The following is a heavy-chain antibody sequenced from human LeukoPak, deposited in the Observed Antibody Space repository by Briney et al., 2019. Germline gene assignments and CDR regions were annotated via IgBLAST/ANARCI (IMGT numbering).Heavy chain of an antibody. J-gene: IGHJ5*02. V-gene: IGHV4-30-2*01. D-gene: IGHD3-10*01. Sequence: SQTLSLTCVASGDSISSGAYSWSWIRQPPGKGLEWIGYIFHSGSTFYNPSLKSRITISVDNSNNQFSLRLTAVTAADTAVYYCARELWFANAPGSWLDPWGQGTLVTVSS. CDR3: ARELWFANAPGSWLDP. CDR2: IFHSGST. CDR1: GDSISSGAYS.